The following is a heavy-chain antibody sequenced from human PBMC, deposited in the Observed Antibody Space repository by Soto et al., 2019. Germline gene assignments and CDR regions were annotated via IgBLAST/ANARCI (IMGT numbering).Heavy chain of an antibody. CDR1: GFTFTSSA. D-gene: IGHD1-1*01. CDR3: ARGINWNGYDAFDI. V-gene: IGHV1-58*01. J-gene: IGHJ3*02. Sequence: ASVKVSCKASGFTFTSSAVQWVRQARGQRLEWMGWIDAGSGGTNYAQKFQGWVTMTRDMSTSTAYMELSRLRSDDTAVYYCARGINWNGYDAFDIWGQGTMVTVSS. CDR2: IDAGSGGT.